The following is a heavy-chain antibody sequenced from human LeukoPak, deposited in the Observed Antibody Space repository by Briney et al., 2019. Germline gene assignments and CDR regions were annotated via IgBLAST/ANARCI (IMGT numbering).Heavy chain of an antibody. CDR1: GFTFSSYA. J-gene: IGHJ4*02. CDR3: AKDLGRYRNNYFDY. CDR2: ISGSGGGT. Sequence: PGGSLRLSCAASGFTFSSYAMSWVRPAPEKGLEWVSTISGSGGGTYYADSVKGRFTISRDDSKNTLYLQMNSLRAEDTAVYYCAKDLGRYRNNYFDYWGRGTLVTVSS. V-gene: IGHV3-23*01. D-gene: IGHD1-26*01.